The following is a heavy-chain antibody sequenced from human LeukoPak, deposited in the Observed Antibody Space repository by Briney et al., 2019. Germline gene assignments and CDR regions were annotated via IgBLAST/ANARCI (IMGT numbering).Heavy chain of an antibody. J-gene: IGHJ4*02. CDR2: ISGSGGST. Sequence: GASLRLPCAASGFTFSSYAMSWVRQAPGKGLEWVSAISGSGGSTYYADSVKGRFTISRDNSKNTLYLQMNSLRAEDTAVYYCAKRAPSTTYYYDSSGDKGPLDYWGQGTLVTVSS. V-gene: IGHV3-23*01. CDR1: GFTFSSYA. D-gene: IGHD3-22*01. CDR3: AKRAPSTTYYYDSSGDKGPLDY.